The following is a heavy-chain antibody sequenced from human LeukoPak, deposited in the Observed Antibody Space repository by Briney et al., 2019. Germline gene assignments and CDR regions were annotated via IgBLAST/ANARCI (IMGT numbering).Heavy chain of an antibody. CDR3: ASDTAMASWDY. V-gene: IGHV4-39*07. D-gene: IGHD5-18*01. CDR2: IYYSGST. CDR1: GGSISSSSYY. Sequence: PSQTLSLTCAVSGGSISSSSYYWGWIRQPPGKGLEWIGSIYYSGSTYYNPSLKSRVTISVDTSKNQFSLKLSSVTAADTAVYYCASDTAMASWDYWGQGTLVTVSS. J-gene: IGHJ4*02.